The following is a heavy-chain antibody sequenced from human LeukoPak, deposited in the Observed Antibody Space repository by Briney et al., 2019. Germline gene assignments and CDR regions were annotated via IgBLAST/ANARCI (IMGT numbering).Heavy chain of an antibody. J-gene: IGHJ4*02. D-gene: IGHD3-22*01. CDR3: ARGANYYDSSGYSYNFDY. Sequence: GGSLRLSCAASGFTFSSYAMHWVRQAPGKGLEWVAVISYDGSNKYYADPVKGRFTISRDNSKNTLYLQMNSLRAEDTAVYYCARGANYYDSSGYSYNFDYWGQGTLVTVSS. V-gene: IGHV3-30*04. CDR1: GFTFSSYA. CDR2: ISYDGSNK.